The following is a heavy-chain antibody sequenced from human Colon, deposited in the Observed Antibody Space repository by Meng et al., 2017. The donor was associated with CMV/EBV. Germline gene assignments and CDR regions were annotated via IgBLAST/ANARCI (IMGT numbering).Heavy chain of an antibody. D-gene: IGHD3-10*01. CDR1: SISSGDTY. Sequence: SISSGDTYWSWIRQPPGKGLEWIGYISYSGSIYYNPSLKSRVTISVDTSKNQFSLKLSSVSAADTAEYYCAREAALWFGKLRYNGFDPWGLGTLVTVSS. V-gene: IGHV4-30-4*01. CDR2: ISYSGSI. J-gene: IGHJ5*02. CDR3: AREAALWFGKLRYNGFDP.